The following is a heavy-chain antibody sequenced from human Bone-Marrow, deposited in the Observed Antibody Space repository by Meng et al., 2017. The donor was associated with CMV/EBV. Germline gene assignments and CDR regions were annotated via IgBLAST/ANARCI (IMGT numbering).Heavy chain of an antibody. J-gene: IGHJ5*02. CDR3: TTEANLDRNYYWFDP. D-gene: IGHD1-14*01. V-gene: IGHV3-15*01. Sequence: GESLKISCAGSGFTFRSFAMHWVRQAPGKGLEWVGRIKTKGDGGTSDFVASVRGRFTISRDDSKNTMYLQINSLEVEDTAVYYCTTEANLDRNYYWFDPWGQGTLVTVSS. CDR1: GFTFRSFA. CDR2: IKTKGDGGTS.